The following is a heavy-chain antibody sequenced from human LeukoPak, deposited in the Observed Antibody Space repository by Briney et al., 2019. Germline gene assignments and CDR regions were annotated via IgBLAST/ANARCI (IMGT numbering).Heavy chain of an antibody. CDR2: ISSSGSTI. Sequence: PGGSLRLSCAASGFTFSDYYMSWIRQAPGKGLEWVSYISSSGSTIYYADSVKGRFTISRDNAKNSLYLQMNSLRAEDTAVYYCATPPAARDDAFDIWAKGQWSPSLQ. CDR1: GFTFSDYY. J-gene: IGHJ3*02. V-gene: IGHV3-11*01. D-gene: IGHD2-2*01. CDR3: ATPPAARDDAFDI.